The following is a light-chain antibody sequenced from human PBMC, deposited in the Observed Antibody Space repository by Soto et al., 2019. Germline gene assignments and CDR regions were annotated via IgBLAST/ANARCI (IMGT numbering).Light chain of an antibody. J-gene: IGKJ1*01. CDR2: DAS. CDR1: QSVSSF. CDR3: QQRSSLT. V-gene: IGKV3-11*01. Sequence: EIVLTQSPATPSLTPGERATLSCRASQSVSSFLGWYQQKPGQAPRLLIYDASNRATGIPARFSGSGSGTDFTLTISSLEPEDFAVYFCQQRSSLTFGQGTKVDIK.